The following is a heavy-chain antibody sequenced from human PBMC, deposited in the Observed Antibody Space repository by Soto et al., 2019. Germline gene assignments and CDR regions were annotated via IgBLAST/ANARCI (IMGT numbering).Heavy chain of an antibody. CDR2: IWYDGSNK. CDR1: GFTFSSYG. Sequence: PGGSLRLSCGASGFTFSSYGMHWVRQAPGKGLEWVAVIWYDGSNKYYADSVEGRFTISRDNSKNTLYLQMNSLRAEDTAVYYCARGSLVGYYYGMDVWGQGTTVTVSS. V-gene: IGHV3-33*01. D-gene: IGHD2-15*01. J-gene: IGHJ6*02. CDR3: ARGSLVGYYYGMDV.